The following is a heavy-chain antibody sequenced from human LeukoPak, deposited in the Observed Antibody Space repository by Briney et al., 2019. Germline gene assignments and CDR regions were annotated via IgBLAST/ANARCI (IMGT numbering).Heavy chain of an antibody. J-gene: IGHJ4*02. Sequence: PGGSLRLSCAASGFTFSSYGMHWVRQAPGKGLEWVAVIWYGGSNKYYADSVKGRFTISRDNSKNTLYLQMNSLRSEDTAVYYCARGGGSGSYSIDYWGQGTLVTVSS. V-gene: IGHV3-33*08. CDR1: GFTFSSYG. D-gene: IGHD1-26*01. CDR3: ARGGGSGSYSIDY. CDR2: IWYGGSNK.